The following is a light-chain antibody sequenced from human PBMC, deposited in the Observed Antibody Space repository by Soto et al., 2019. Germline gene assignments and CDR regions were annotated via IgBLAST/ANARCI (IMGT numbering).Light chain of an antibody. CDR1: QSVSSSY. CDR3: QQSGT. V-gene: IGKV3-20*01. CDR2: RAS. J-gene: IGKJ1*01. Sequence: EIVLTQSPGTLSLSPGERATLSCRASQSVSSSYLAWYQHKPGQAPRLLIYRASNRAAGIPDRFSGSGSGTDFTLTISRLEPGDFAVYYCQQSGTFGQGTKVDIK.